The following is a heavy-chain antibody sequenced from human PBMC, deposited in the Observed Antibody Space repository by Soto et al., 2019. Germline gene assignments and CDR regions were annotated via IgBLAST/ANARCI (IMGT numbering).Heavy chain of an antibody. D-gene: IGHD3-10*01. Sequence: SVKVSCKASGGTFSSYAISWVRQAPGQGLEWMGGIIPIFGTANYAQKFQGRVTITADESTSTAYMELSSLRSEDTAVYYCARDLPPMVRGVPRLDYWGQGTLVTVSS. V-gene: IGHV1-69*13. CDR2: IIPIFGTA. CDR1: GGTFSSYA. J-gene: IGHJ4*02. CDR3: ARDLPPMVRGVPRLDY.